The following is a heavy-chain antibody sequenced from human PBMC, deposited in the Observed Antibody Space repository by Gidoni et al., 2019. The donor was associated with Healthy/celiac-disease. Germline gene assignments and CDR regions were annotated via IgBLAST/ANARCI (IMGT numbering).Heavy chain of an antibody. Sequence: EVQLVESGGGLVQPGGSLRLSCAASGFTFSDHSMDWVRQAPGKGLEWVGRTRNKANSYTTEYAASVKGRFTISRDDSKNSLYLQMNSLKTEDTAVYYCARVPSGYYYYGMDVWGQGTTVTVSS. D-gene: IGHD3-10*01. CDR1: GFTFSDHS. CDR2: TRNKANSYTT. J-gene: IGHJ6*02. V-gene: IGHV3-72*01. CDR3: ARVPSGYYYYGMDV.